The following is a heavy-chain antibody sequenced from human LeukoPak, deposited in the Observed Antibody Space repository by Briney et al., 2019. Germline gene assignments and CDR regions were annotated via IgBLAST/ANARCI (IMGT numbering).Heavy chain of an antibody. D-gene: IGHD6-19*01. CDR1: GDSVSSNSGA. V-gene: IGHV6-1*01. CDR2: TYYRSNWYY. CDR3: ASRSAVAGEFDY. Sequence: SQTLSLTCAISGDSVSSNSGAWNWVRQSPSRGLVWLGRTYYRSNWYYDYGVSVRSRITITPDTSKNQFSLQLNSVTPEDTAVYYCASRSAVAGEFDYWGQGTVVTVSS. J-gene: IGHJ4*02.